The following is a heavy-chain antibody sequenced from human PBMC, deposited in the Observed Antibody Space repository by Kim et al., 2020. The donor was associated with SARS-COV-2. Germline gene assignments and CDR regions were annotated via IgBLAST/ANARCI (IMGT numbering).Heavy chain of an antibody. CDR2: IYTSGST. V-gene: IGHV4-4*07. CDR3: ARDGSNYVYSWFDP. J-gene: IGHJ5*02. Sequence: SETLSLTCTVSGGSISSYYWSWIRQPAGKGLEWIGRIYTSGSTNYNPSLKIRVTMSVDTSKNQFSLKLSSVTAADTAVYYCARDGSNYVYSWFDPWGQGTLVTVSS. D-gene: IGHD4-4*01. CDR1: GGSISSYY.